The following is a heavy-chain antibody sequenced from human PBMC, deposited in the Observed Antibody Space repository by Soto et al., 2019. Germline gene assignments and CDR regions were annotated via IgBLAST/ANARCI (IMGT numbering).Heavy chain of an antibody. J-gene: IGHJ4*02. D-gene: IGHD3-10*01. CDR2: IYCTGTT. V-gene: IGHV4-59*01. Sequence: PSETLSLTCSVSGTSIRGYYWTWIRQPPGKGLEWIGYIYCTGTTKYNPSLKSRVTISVDTSKNQFSLRLNSVTAADTAVYYCAREVSSFGSNHFDSWGQGALVTVPQ. CDR3: AREVSSFGSNHFDS. CDR1: GTSIRGYY.